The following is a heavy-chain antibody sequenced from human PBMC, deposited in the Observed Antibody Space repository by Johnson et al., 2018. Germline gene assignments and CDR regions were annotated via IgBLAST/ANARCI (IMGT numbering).Heavy chain of an antibody. CDR1: GFTVSSNY. J-gene: IGHJ6*02. CDR3: ARGTTYYYGMDV. D-gene: IGHD1-14*01. Sequence: VQLVQSGGGLVQPGGSLRLSCAASGFTVSSNYMSWVRQAPGKGLEWVSVIYSGGSTYYADSVKGGFTVSRDNSKNTLYFQMNSRRAGDTAVYYGARGTTYYYGMDVWGQGTTVTVSS. CDR2: IYSGGST. V-gene: IGHV3-66*01.